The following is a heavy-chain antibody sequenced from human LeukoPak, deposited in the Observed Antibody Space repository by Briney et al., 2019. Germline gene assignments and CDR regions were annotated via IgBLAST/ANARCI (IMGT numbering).Heavy chain of an antibody. Sequence: GRSLRLSCAASGFTFSSYGMHCVRQAPGKGLEWVAVISYDGSNKYYADSAKGRFTISRDNSKNTLYLQMNSLRAEDTAVYYCARARCDYVWGSYRYTDWFDPWGQGTLVTVSS. CDR2: ISYDGSNK. V-gene: IGHV3-30*03. D-gene: IGHD3-16*02. J-gene: IGHJ5*02. CDR3: ARARCDYVWGSYRYTDWFDP. CDR1: GFTFSSYG.